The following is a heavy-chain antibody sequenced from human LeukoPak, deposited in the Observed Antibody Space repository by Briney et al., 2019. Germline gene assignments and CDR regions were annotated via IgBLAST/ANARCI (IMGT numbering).Heavy chain of an antibody. CDR1: GGSFSGYY. CDR2: INHSGST. Sequence: ASETLSLTCAVYGGSFSGYYWSWIRQPPGKGLEWIGEINHSGSTNYNPSLKSRVTISVDTSKNQFSLKLSSVTAADTAVYYCARLWFGELFPYFDYWGQGTLVTVSS. CDR3: ARLWFGELFPYFDY. J-gene: IGHJ4*02. D-gene: IGHD3-10*01. V-gene: IGHV4-34*01.